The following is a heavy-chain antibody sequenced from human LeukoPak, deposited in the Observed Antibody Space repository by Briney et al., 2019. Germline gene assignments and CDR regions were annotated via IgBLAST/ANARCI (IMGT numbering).Heavy chain of an antibody. D-gene: IGHD6-19*01. CDR1: VGSISRGTDY. CDR2: YQSNRST. V-gene: IGHV4-61*02. CDR3: ARTSRLAVAGTGYYYFYLDV. Sequence: SQTLPLTCTVSVGSISRGTDYWSWIRQPAGKGLEWNWRYQSNRSTNYNASLKSRVTISVDTSKNQFSLNLSSVTAADTAVYYCARTSRLAVAGTGYYYFYLDVWGRGTTVTVS. J-gene: IGHJ6*03.